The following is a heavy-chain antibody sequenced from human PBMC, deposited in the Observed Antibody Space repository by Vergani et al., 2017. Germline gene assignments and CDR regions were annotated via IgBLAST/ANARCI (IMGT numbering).Heavy chain of an antibody. J-gene: IGHJ6*02. CDR3: AAELSDYGSGIHYYGMDV. V-gene: IGHV1-69*02. D-gene: IGHD3-10*01. CDR2: IIPILGIA. Sequence: QVQLVQSGAEVKKPGSSVKVSCKASGGTFSSYTISWVRQAPGQGLEWMGRIIPILGIANYAQKFQERVTITRDMSTSTAYMELSSLRSEDTAVYYCAAELSDYGSGIHYYGMDVWGQGTTVTVSS. CDR1: GGTFSSYT.